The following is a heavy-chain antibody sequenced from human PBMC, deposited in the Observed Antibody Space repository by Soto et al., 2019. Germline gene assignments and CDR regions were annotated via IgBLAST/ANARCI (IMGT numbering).Heavy chain of an antibody. CDR1: GGSVSNSFYY. J-gene: IGHJ4*02. CDR2: IYYSGST. Sequence: SETLSLTCNVSGGSVSNSFYYWGWIRQPPGKGLEWIGSIYYSGSTYYNPSLKSRVTISVDTSKNQFSLKLNSVTAADTAVYFCARTWIQLWSYYFDSWGQGTLVTVSS. CDR3: ARTWIQLWSYYFDS. D-gene: IGHD5-18*01. V-gene: IGHV4-39*01.